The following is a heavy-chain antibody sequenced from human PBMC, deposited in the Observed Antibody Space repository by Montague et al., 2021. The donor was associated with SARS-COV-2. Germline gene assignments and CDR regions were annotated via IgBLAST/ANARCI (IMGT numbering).Heavy chain of an antibody. Sequence: SLRLSCAAPGFIFRHYAMSWVRQAPGKGLEWVSGISTSGDYTYYADSLKGRFTISRDNSRNTLYLQMNSLGAEDTAIYYCAKDREMDYSADYWGQGTLVTVSS. V-gene: IGHV3-23*01. CDR2: ISTSGDYT. D-gene: IGHD5-24*01. CDR1: GFIFRHYA. CDR3: AKDREMDYSADY. J-gene: IGHJ4*02.